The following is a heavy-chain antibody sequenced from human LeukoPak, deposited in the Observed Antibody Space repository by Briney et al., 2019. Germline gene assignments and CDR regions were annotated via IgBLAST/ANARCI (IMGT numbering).Heavy chain of an antibody. D-gene: IGHD2-8*01. V-gene: IGHV4-39*01. CDR3: ARRRGPSCTLCYVDF. Sequence: SETLSLTCTVSGASITGTTYYWDWIRQPPGKGLEWIGSVSYSRNTYNPSLKSRATISVDTSKNQSSLKLNSVTAADTAVYYCARRRGPSCTLCYVDFWGQGTLVTVSS. CDR1: GASITGTTYY. CDR2: VSYSRNT. J-gene: IGHJ4*02.